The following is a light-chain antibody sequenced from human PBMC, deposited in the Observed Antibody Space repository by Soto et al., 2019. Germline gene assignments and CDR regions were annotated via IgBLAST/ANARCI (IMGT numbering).Light chain of an antibody. CDR3: LQDYIYPWT. V-gene: IGKV1-6*01. CDR2: AAS. J-gene: IGKJ1*01. Sequence: IQMTQSPSSLSASVGDRVTVTCRASQGIRDDLAWYHQKPGKAPKLLIYAASSLQSGVPSRFSGSGSGTDFTLTISSLQPEDFATYYCLQDYIYPWTFGQGTKVDI. CDR1: QGIRDD.